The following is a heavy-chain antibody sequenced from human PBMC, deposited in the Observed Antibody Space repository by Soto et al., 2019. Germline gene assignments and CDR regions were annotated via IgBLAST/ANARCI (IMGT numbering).Heavy chain of an antibody. Sequence: LSLTCTVSGGSISSSSYYWGWIRQPPGKGLEWIGSIYYSGSTYYNPSLKSRVTISVDTSKNQFSLKLSSVTAADTAVYYCATTYYYGSGSYAPNWFDPWGQGTLVTVSS. V-gene: IGHV4-39*01. J-gene: IGHJ5*02. CDR2: IYYSGST. CDR3: ATTYYYGSGSYAPNWFDP. D-gene: IGHD3-10*01. CDR1: GGSISSSSYY.